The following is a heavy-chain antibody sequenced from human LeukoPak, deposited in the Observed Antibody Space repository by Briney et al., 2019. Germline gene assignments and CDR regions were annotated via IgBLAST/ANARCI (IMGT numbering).Heavy chain of an antibody. CDR1: GYTLTELS. Sequence: ASVKVSCKVSGYTLTELSMHWVRQAPGKGLEWMGGFDPEDGETINAQKFQGRVTMTEDTSTDTAYMELSSLRSEDTAVYYCATGIVVVPAATDDAFDIWGQGTMVTVSS. J-gene: IGHJ3*02. CDR2: FDPEDGET. CDR3: ATGIVVVPAATDDAFDI. D-gene: IGHD2-2*01. V-gene: IGHV1-24*01.